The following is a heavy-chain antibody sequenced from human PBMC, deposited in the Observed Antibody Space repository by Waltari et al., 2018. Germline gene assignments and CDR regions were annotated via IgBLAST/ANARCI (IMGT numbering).Heavy chain of an antibody. V-gene: IGHV3-53*02. CDR1: GFAARDNY. CDR3: ASHYCSGGSCYFDY. CDR2: IYSGAST. Sequence: EVQLVETGGGFIQPGGSLRLSCAGSGFAARDNYMSWVRQAPGKGLEWVSVIYSGASTYYADSVKGRFTISRDTSKNTVYLQMNSLRGEDTAVYFCASHYCSGGSCYFDYWGHGTLVTVSS. J-gene: IGHJ4*01. D-gene: IGHD2-15*01.